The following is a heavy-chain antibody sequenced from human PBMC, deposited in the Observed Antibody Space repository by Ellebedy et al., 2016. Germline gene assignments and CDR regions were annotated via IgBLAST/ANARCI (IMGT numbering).Heavy chain of an antibody. CDR2: ITSRSSYI. CDR1: GFPFSSYD. D-gene: IGHD5-12*01. V-gene: IGHV3-21*06. J-gene: IGHJ4*02. CDR3: ARDLRAGYGNLDS. Sequence: GGSLRLXCAASGFPFSSYDMNWVRQTPGRGLEWVSSITSRSSYIYYADSVRGRFTISRDNAKNSLYLDMTSLRADDTGLYYCARDLRAGYGNLDSWGQGTLVTASS.